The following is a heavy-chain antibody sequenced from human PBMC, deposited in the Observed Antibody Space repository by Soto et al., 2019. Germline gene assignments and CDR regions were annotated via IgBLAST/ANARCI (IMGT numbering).Heavy chain of an antibody. CDR3: ARDGVGAHVGAFDI. V-gene: IGHV1-69*12. Sequence: QVQLVQSGAEVKKPGSSVKVSCKASGGTFSSYAISWVRQAPGQGLEWMGGIIPIFGTANYAQKFQGRVTINADESTSTAYMELGSPRSENTAEYDCARDGVGAHVGAFDIWGQGTMVTDSS. D-gene: IGHD1-26*01. J-gene: IGHJ3*02. CDR1: GGTFSSYA. CDR2: IIPIFGTA.